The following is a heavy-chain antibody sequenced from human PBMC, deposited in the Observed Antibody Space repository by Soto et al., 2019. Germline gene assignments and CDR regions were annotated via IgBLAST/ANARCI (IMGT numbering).Heavy chain of an antibody. CDR1: GGSISSSSYY. V-gene: IGHV4-39*01. J-gene: IGHJ6*02. CDR2: IHYSGST. Sequence: SETLSLTCTVSGGSISSSSYYWGWIRQPPGKGLEWIGSIHYSGSTYYNPSLKSRVTISVDTSKNQFSLKLSSVTAADTAVYYCARRGKRYDSNPFYGMDVWGQGTTVT. CDR3: ARRGKRYDSNPFYGMDV. D-gene: IGHD3-22*01.